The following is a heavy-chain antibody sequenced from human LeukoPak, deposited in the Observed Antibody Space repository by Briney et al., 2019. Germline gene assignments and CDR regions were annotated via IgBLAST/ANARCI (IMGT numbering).Heavy chain of an antibody. V-gene: IGHV4-59*01. Sequence: SETLSLTCTVSGGSISSYYWSWIRQPPGKGLEWIGYIYYSGSTNYNPSLKSRVTISVDTSKNQFSLKLSSVTAADTAVYYCARVIDYYGSSGYYAAGAFDIWGQGTMVTVSS. CDR1: GGSISSYY. CDR2: IYYSGST. CDR3: ARVIDYYGSSGYYAAGAFDI. D-gene: IGHD3-22*01. J-gene: IGHJ3*02.